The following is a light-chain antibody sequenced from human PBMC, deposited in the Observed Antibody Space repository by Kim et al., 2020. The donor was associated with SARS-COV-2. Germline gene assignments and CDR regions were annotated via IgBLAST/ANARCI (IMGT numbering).Light chain of an antibody. Sequence: EIVLTQSPATLSLSPGERATLSCRASQSISTYLAWYQQKPGQAPRLLIYDASNRASGIPGRFSGSGSGTDFTLTISNLEPEDFAVYYCHHRSDWTLTFGGGTKVEI. J-gene: IGKJ4*01. V-gene: IGKV3-11*01. CDR1: QSISTY. CDR3: HHRSDWTLT. CDR2: DAS.